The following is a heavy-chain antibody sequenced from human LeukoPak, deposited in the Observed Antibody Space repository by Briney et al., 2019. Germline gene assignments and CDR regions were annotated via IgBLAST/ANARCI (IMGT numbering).Heavy chain of an antibody. J-gene: IGHJ2*01. CDR3: AREEFHYDSSGYYQRWYFDL. V-gene: IGHV4-30-4*08. D-gene: IGHD3-22*01. CDR2: IYYSGST. Sequence: SETLSLTCTVSGGSISSGDYYWSWIRQPPGKGLEWIGYIYYSGSTYYNPSLKSRVTISVDTSKNQFSLKLSSVTAADTAVYYCAREEFHYDSSGYYQRWYFDLWGRGTLVTVSS. CDR1: GGSISSGDYY.